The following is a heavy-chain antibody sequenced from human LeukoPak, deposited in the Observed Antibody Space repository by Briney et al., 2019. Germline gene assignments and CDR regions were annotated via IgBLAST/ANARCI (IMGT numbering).Heavy chain of an antibody. CDR3: ARATPPFMYSRSSGFDY. V-gene: IGHV4-39*07. CDR2: IYYSGST. D-gene: IGHD6-6*01. J-gene: IGHJ4*02. CDR1: SGSICCSSYY. Sequence: SETLSLTCTVSSGSICCSSYYWGWIRQPPGKGLELNGSIYYSGSTYYNPSLKSRVTISEDTSKNQFSLKLSSVTAADTAVDYCARATPPFMYSRSSGFDYWGQGTLVTVSS.